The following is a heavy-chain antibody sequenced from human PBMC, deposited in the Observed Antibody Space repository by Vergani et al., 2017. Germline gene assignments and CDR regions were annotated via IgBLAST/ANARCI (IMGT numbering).Heavy chain of an antibody. V-gene: IGHV1-69*09. D-gene: IGHD3-22*01. CDR1: GGTFSSYA. CDR2: IIPILGIA. J-gene: IGHJ4*02. CDR3: ARVLLNYDSSGILDY. Sequence: QVQLVQSGAEVKKPGSSVKVSCKASGGTFSSYAISWVRQAPGQGLEWMGRIIPILGIANYAQKFQGRVTITADKSTSTAYMELSSLRSEDTAVYYCARVLLNYDSSGILDYWGQGTLVTVSS.